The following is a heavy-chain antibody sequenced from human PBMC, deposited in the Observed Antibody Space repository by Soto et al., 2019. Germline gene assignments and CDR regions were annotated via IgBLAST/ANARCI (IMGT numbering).Heavy chain of an antibody. D-gene: IGHD3-10*01. CDR2: IYWDNDK. CDR1: GFSLSTTGVG. V-gene: IGHV2-5*02. J-gene: IGHJ4*02. CDR3: ARSLWFGELH. Sequence: QITLKESGPTLVKPTQTLTLTCSFSGFSLSTTGVGVGWIRQSPGKALEWLAIIYWDNDKRYSPSLKSRVTITKDTSKNQVVLTATNMDPVDRGTSYCARSLWFGELHWGQGALVTVSS.